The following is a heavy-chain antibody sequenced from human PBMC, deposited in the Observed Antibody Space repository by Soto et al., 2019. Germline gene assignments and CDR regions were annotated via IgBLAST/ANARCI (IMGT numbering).Heavy chain of an antibody. CDR3: ARGSVLHGAFDI. CDR2: IYSGGST. J-gene: IGHJ3*02. CDR1: GFTVSSNY. Sequence: GGSLRLSCAASGFTVSSNYMSWVRQAPGKGLEWVSVIYSGGSTYYADSVRGRFTISRDNSKNTLYLQMKSLRAEDTAVYYCARGSVLHGAFDIWGQGTMVTVSS. V-gene: IGHV3-53*01. D-gene: IGHD1-26*01.